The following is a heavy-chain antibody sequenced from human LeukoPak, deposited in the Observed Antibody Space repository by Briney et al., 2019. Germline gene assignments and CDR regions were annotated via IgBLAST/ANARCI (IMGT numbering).Heavy chain of an antibody. CDR3: ARSSSGWLNYYYYYMDV. D-gene: IGHD6-19*01. Sequence: PSETLSLTCAVYGGSFSGYYWSWIRQPPGKGLEWIGEINHSGSTNYNPSLKSRVTISVDTSKNQFSLKLSSVTAADTAVYYCARSSSGWLNYYYYYMDVWGKGTTVTVSS. CDR1: GGSFSGYY. J-gene: IGHJ6*03. V-gene: IGHV4-34*01. CDR2: INHSGST.